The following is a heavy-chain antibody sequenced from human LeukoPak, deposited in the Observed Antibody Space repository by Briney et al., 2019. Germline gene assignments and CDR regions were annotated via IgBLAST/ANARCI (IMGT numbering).Heavy chain of an antibody. Sequence: GGSLSLSCTASGFTFSDYWMSWVRQTPEKGLEWVANIKQDGSEKVYLDSVKGRCTISRDNAQTSLYLHMNSLRAEDTAVYYCARDPYSSSWSYGMDVWGRGTTVTVSS. CDR3: ARDPYSSSWSYGMDV. D-gene: IGHD6-13*01. CDR2: IKQDGSEK. V-gene: IGHV3-7*05. CDR1: GFTFSDYW. J-gene: IGHJ6*02.